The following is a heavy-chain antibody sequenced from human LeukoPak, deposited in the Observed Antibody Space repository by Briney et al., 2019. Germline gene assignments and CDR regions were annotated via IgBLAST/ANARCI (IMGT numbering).Heavy chain of an antibody. Sequence: SESLSLTCAVSLGSLSSGSHSWGWIRHPPGEGLEWPGCIYYTGPHYYNTSFKGRVTISVDTSKKQFFFKMKSVTAAARAVYDSAENHGSSNCIGNWSDPWGQGTLVTVSS. D-gene: IGHD6-13*01. CDR3: AENHGSSNCIGNWSDP. CDR1: LGSLSSGSHS. J-gene: IGHJ5*02. CDR2: IYYTGPH. V-gene: IGHV4-39*01.